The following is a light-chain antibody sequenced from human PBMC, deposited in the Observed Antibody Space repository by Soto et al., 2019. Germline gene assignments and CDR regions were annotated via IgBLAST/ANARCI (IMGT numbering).Light chain of an antibody. CDR2: DVT. V-gene: IGLV2-11*01. Sequence: QSALTQPPSVSGSPGQSVTISCTGTSSDVGGYDYVSWYQQRPGKAPKLLIYDVTKRPSGVPDRFSGSKSGNTASLTISGLQAEDEADFYCATWDDSLRGVLFGGGTKVTVL. J-gene: IGLJ2*01. CDR1: SSDVGGYDY. CDR3: ATWDDSLRGVL.